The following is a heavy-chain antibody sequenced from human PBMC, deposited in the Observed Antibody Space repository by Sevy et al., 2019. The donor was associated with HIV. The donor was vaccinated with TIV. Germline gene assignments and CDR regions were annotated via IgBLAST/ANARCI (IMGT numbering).Heavy chain of an antibody. Sequence: ASVKVSCKASGGTFTTSGISWVRQVPGQGLEWMGGIIPILGTTNYAQRFQYRVTITAEESTKTAYMELRSLRSEDTAVYYCARGGGNGWYFFDYWGQVTSVTVSS. CDR1: GGTFTTSG. J-gene: IGHJ4*02. CDR2: IIPILGTT. D-gene: IGHD6-19*01. CDR3: ARGGGNGWYFFDY. V-gene: IGHV1-69*13.